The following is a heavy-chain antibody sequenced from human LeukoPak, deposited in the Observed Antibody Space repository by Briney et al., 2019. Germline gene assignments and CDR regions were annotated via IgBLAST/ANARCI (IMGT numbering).Heavy chain of an antibody. CDR2: INPKSGGT. D-gene: IGHD3-10*01. CDR1: GYTSTDYD. V-gene: IGHV1-2*06. J-gene: IGHJ4*02. Sequence: GASVKVSCKASGYTSTDYDIHWVRQAPGQGLQWMGRINPKSGGTHYAQKFEDRVTMTRDVFINTAYMELSRLRPDDTALYYCARNDNNYFGSGSYPPDYWGQGTLVIVSP. CDR3: ARNDNNYFGSGSYPPDY.